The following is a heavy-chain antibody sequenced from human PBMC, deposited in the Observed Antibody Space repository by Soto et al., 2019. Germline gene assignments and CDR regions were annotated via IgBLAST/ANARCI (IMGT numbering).Heavy chain of an antibody. V-gene: IGHV3-21*02. CDR3: VRDGSLLGMTR. CDR2: IGGSDTFT. Sequence: EVQLVESGGGLVKPGESLRLSCVASGFTFKNYNMNWVRQAPGKGLEWVSSIGGSDTFTYYADSVKGRFTISRDNAKSSLFLQMNSRRVEDTAVYFSVRDGSLLGMTRWGQGTLVTVSS. CDR1: GFTFKNYN. D-gene: IGHD3-10*01. J-gene: IGHJ4*02.